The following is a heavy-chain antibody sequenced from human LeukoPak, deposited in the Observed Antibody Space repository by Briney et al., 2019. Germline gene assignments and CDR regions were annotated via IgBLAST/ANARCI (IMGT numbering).Heavy chain of an antibody. CDR2: IKSKTDGGTT. V-gene: IGHV3-15*01. CDR3: ATDIVVGGTRTTDY. Sequence: GGPLRLSCGASGFTFSNAWMSWVRQAPGKVLEWVVRIKSKTDGGTTDSAAPVKGSFTISRDESKNTLYLQMNSVKTEDTAVYYCATDIVVGGTRTTDYWGQGTLVTVSS. D-gene: IGHD1-26*01. CDR1: GFTFSNAW. J-gene: IGHJ4*02.